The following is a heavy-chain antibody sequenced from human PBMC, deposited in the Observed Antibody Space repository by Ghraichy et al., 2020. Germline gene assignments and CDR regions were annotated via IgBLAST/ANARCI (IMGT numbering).Heavy chain of an antibody. V-gene: IGHV3-66*01. J-gene: IGHJ3*02. CDR1: GFTVSSNY. Sequence: GGSLRLSCAASGFTVSSNYMSWVRQAPGKGLEWVSVIYSGGSTYYADSVKGRFTISRDNSKNTLYLQMNSLRAEDTAVYYCASKRGQWLPIDAFDIWGQGTMVTVSS. D-gene: IGHD6-19*01. CDR2: IYSGGST. CDR3: ASKRGQWLPIDAFDI.